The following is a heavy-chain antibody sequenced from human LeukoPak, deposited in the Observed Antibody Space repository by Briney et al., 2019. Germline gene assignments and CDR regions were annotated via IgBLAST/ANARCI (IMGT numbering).Heavy chain of an antibody. V-gene: IGHV3-30*18. CDR3: AKDTDYGDPVGYYFDY. D-gene: IGHD4-17*01. Sequence: PGGSLRPSCAASGFTFSSYGMHWVRQAPGKGLEWAAVISYDGSNKYYADSVKGRFTISRDNSKNTLYLQMNSLRAEDTAVYYCAKDTDYGDPVGYYFDYWGQGTLVTVSS. J-gene: IGHJ4*02. CDR1: GFTFSSYG. CDR2: ISYDGSNK.